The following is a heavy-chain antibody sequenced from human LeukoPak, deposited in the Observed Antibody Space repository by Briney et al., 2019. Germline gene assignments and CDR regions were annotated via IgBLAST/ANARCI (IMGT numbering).Heavy chain of an antibody. CDR2: INIDGSST. CDR1: AFTFSSYW. V-gene: IGHV3-74*01. J-gene: IGHJ4*02. CDR3: ARVRYCSSTSCYIYFEY. Sequence: GGSLRLSCVASAFTFSSYWMHWVRQAPRKGLVWVSHINIDGSSTDYADSVKGRFTISRDNAKNTLYLQLNSLRAEDTAVYYCARVRYCSSTSCYIYFEYWGQGTLVTVSS. D-gene: IGHD2-2*02.